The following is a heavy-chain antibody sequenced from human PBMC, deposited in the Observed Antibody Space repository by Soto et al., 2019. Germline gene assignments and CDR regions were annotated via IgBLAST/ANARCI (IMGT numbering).Heavy chain of an antibody. CDR2: FDPEDGET. Sequence: ASVKVSCKVSGYTLTELSMHWVRQAPGKGLEWMGGFDPEDGETIYAQKFQGRVTMTEDTSTDTAYVELSSLRSEDTAVYYCATARITIFGKPGDYYYYGMDVWGQGTTVTVSS. J-gene: IGHJ6*02. D-gene: IGHD3-3*01. CDR3: ATARITIFGKPGDYYYYGMDV. V-gene: IGHV1-24*01. CDR1: GYTLTELS.